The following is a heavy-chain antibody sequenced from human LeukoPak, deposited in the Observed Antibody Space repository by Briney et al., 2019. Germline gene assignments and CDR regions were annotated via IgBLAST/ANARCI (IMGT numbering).Heavy chain of an antibody. CDR3: ARVSGSYPRPFDY. CDR2: IYYNGST. V-gene: IGHV4-30-4*01. CDR1: GGSIGRSDHY. Sequence: PSQTLSLTCSVSGGSIGRSDHYWSWIRQPPGMGLEWIGNIYYNGSTYYNPSLKSRVTISVDTSKNQFSLKLSSVTAADTAVYYCARVSGSYPRPFDYWGQRTLVTVSS. D-gene: IGHD1-26*01. J-gene: IGHJ4*02.